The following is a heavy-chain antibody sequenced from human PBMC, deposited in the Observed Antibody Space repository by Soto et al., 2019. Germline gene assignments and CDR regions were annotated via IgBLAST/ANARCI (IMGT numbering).Heavy chain of an antibody. J-gene: IGHJ5*02. D-gene: IGHD6-13*01. Sequence: SETLSLTSTVAGGSISSYDWSWIRQPPGKGLEWIGYIYDSGSTYYSPSLKGRLTISVDPSKSQFSLKLTYVTAADTAMYYCARPKTIGAAAGKGWFDPWGQGTLVTVSS. CDR3: ARPKTIGAAAGKGWFDP. V-gene: IGHV4-59*08. CDR2: IYDSGST. CDR1: GGSISSYD.